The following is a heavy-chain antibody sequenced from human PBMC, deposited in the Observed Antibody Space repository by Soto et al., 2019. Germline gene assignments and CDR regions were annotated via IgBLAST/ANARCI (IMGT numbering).Heavy chain of an antibody. D-gene: IGHD4-17*01. CDR1: GYTFTSYA. Sequence: ASVKVSCKASGYTFTSYAMHWVRQAPGQRLEWMGWINAGNGNTKYSQKFQGRVTITRDTSASTAYMELSSLRSEDTAVYYCARGLPTVNYYYYMDVWGKETTVTVSS. J-gene: IGHJ6*03. CDR2: INAGNGNT. CDR3: ARGLPTVNYYYYMDV. V-gene: IGHV1-3*01.